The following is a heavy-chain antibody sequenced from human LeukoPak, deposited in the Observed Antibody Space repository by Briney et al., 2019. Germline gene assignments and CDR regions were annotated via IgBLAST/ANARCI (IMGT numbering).Heavy chain of an antibody. V-gene: IGHV3-48*01. CDR2: IYSSSTTI. CDR3: ARALNLLDPVTLDY. J-gene: IGHJ4*02. D-gene: IGHD1-1*01. Sequence: PGGSLRLSCAASGFTFSSYDMYWVRQAPGKGLEWLSYIYSSSTTIYYADSVRGRFTISRDNAKNSLFLQMNSLRAEDTAVYYCARALNLLDPVTLDYWGQGTLVTVSS. CDR1: GFTFSSYD.